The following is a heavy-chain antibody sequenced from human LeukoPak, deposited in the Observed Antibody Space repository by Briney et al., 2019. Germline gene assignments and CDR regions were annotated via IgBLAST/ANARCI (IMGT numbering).Heavy chain of an antibody. Sequence: GGSLRLSCAASGFTFSSYGMHWVRRAPGKGLEWVALISYDGSNQYYADSVKGRFTISRDNSKNTLYLQMNSLRVEDTAVHYCAKEYSSGWSDYWGQGTLVTVSS. J-gene: IGHJ4*02. V-gene: IGHV3-30*18. CDR3: AKEYSSGWSDY. CDR1: GFTFSSYG. D-gene: IGHD6-19*01. CDR2: ISYDGSNQ.